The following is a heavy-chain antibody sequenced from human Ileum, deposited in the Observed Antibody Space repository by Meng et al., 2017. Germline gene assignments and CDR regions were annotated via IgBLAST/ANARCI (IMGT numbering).Heavy chain of an antibody. CDR3: VSERRRSYFFDY. J-gene: IGHJ4*02. CDR1: GGSITSGDYY. V-gene: IGHV4-30-4*01. CDR2: IFYTGAT. Sequence: QVQLQESGPGLVKPSHILSLNCTVSGGSITSGDYYWSWIRQPPGKGLEWIGYIFYTGATYSNPSLKSRVTVSLDTSKSQFSLKLSSVTAADTAIYYCVSERRRSYFFDYWGQGTLVTVSS.